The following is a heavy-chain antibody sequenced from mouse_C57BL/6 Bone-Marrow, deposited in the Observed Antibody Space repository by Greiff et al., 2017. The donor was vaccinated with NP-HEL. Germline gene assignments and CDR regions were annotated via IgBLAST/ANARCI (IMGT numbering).Heavy chain of an antibody. Sequence: QVQLQQSGAELARPGASVKMSCKASGYTFTSYTMHWVKQRPGQGLEWIGYINPSSGYTKYNQKFKDKATLTADKSSSTAYMQLSSLTSADSAVYYCARQITTVVSYYFDYWGQGTTLTVSS. CDR1: GYTFTSYT. V-gene: IGHV1-4*01. CDR3: ARQITTVVSYYFDY. J-gene: IGHJ2*01. CDR2: INPSSGYT. D-gene: IGHD1-1*01.